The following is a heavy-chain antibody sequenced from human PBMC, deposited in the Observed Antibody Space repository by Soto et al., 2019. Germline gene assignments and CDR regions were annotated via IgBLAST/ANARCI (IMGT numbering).Heavy chain of an antibody. CDR2: ISSSSSYI. V-gene: IGHV3-21*01. J-gene: IGHJ4*02. Sequence: GGSLRLSCAASGFAFISYRMNWVRQAPGKGLEWVSSISSSSSYIYYADPVKRRFTISRDNAKKSLYLQMNSLRAEDTAVYFCARGDYFDYWGQGILVTVSS. CDR1: GFAFISYR. CDR3: ARGDYFDY.